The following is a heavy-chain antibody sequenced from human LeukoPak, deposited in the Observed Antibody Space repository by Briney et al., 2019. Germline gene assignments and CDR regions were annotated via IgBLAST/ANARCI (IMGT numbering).Heavy chain of an antibody. CDR1: GFTFSDYG. CDR2: IRYDGNNK. Sequence: PGGSLRLSCGASGFTFSDYGMLWVRQAPGKGLDWVAFIRYDGNNKLYADSVKGRFTISRDNAKNSLYLQMNSLRAEDTAVYYCARAPIMITFGGEDYWGQGTPVTVSS. CDR3: ARAPIMITFGGEDY. D-gene: IGHD3-16*01. V-gene: IGHV3-30*02. J-gene: IGHJ4*02.